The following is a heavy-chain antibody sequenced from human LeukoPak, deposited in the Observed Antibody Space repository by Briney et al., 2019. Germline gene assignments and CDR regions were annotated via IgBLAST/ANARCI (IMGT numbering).Heavy chain of an antibody. CDR3: ASSPGGTGAFDV. Sequence: SETLSLTCTVSGGSISVYYWSWIRQPPGQGLEWIGYIYYSGSSDYNPSLKSRVTISVDTSRNQFPLKLSSVTAADTAVYYCASSPGGTGAFDVWGQGTMVTVSS. V-gene: IGHV4-59*01. CDR2: IYYSGSS. J-gene: IGHJ3*01. D-gene: IGHD1-1*01. CDR1: GGSISVYY.